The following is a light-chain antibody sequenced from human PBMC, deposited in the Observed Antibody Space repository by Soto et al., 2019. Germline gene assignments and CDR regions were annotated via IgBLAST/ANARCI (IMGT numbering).Light chain of an antibody. CDR3: VAWDDSLNGAV. V-gene: IGLV1-44*01. CDR1: SSNIGSNT. J-gene: IGLJ7*01. Sequence: QLVLTQPPSASGTPGQRVTISCSGTSSNIGSNTVNWYQQLPGTAPKLLMYSNSQRPSGVPDRFSGSKSGTLASLAISGLQSEDEADYYCVAWDDSLNGAVFGGGTQLTVL. CDR2: SNS.